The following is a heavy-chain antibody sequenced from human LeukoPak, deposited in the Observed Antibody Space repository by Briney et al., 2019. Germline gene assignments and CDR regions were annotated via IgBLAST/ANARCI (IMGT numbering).Heavy chain of an antibody. J-gene: IGHJ5*02. V-gene: IGHV1-18*01. CDR1: GYSFASYG. CDR2: VSAKTGHT. D-gene: IGHD6-19*01. Sequence: ASVKLSCKASGYSFASYGISWVRQAPGQGLEWMGWVSAKTGHTNYAQHHRGRVTMTTDTYTTTAYLELRSLRSDDTAVYYCARDSGNTGWFDPWGQGTLVTVSS. CDR3: ARDSGNTGWFDP.